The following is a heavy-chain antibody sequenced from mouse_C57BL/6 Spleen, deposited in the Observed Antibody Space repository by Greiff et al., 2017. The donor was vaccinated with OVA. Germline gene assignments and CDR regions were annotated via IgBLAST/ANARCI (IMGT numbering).Heavy chain of an antibody. CDR3: ARSIYYGYDEAMDY. J-gene: IGHJ4*01. CDR1: GYTFTSYW. V-gene: IGHV1-64*01. Sequence: VQLQQSGAELVKPGASVKLSCKASGYTFTSYWMHWVKQRPGQGLEWIGMIHPNSGSTNYNEKFKSKATLTVDKSSSTAYMQLSSLTSEDSAVYYCARSIYYGYDEAMDYWGQGTSVTVSS. CDR2: IHPNSGST. D-gene: IGHD2-2*01.